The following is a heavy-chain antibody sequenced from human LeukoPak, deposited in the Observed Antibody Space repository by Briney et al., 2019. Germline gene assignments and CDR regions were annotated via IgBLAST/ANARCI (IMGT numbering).Heavy chain of an antibody. D-gene: IGHD4-17*01. CDR1: GFTFSSYW. CDR3: ARKGSYGDYSVY. Sequence: PGGSLRLSCAASGFTFSSYWMQWVRQAPGKGLVWVSRINSDGSSTSYADSVKGRFTISRDNAKNTLYLRMNSLRVEDTAVYYCARKGSYGDYSVYWGQGTLVTVSS. V-gene: IGHV3-74*01. J-gene: IGHJ4*02. CDR2: INSDGSST.